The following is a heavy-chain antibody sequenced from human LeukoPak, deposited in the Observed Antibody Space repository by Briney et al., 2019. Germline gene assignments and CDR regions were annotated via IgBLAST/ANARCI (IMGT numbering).Heavy chain of an antibody. D-gene: IGHD2-21*02. CDR3: ATDRDNSDWQKRFDS. J-gene: IGHJ4*02. CDR2: INQDASEI. V-gene: IGHV3-7*01. CDR1: GFTFSTYW. Sequence: GGSLRLSCAASGFTFSTYWMNWYRQAPGKVLEWVGNINQDASEINYVDSVRGRFTNSRDNAKNSLHLQMNSLRAEDTAVYYCATDRDNSDWQKRFDSWGQGTLVTVSS.